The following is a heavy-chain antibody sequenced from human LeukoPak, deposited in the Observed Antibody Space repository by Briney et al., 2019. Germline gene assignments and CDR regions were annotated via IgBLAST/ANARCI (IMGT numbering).Heavy chain of an antibody. V-gene: IGHV3-23*01. CDR3: ARRHPSRHGDRRDAFDI. CDR2: ISGSGGST. Sequence: GGSQRLSCAASGFKFSDHYIDWVRQAPGKGLEWVSAISGSGGSTYYADSVKGRFTISRDNSKNTLYLQMNSLRAEDTAVYYCARRHPSRHGDRRDAFDIWGQGTMVTVSS. J-gene: IGHJ3*02. CDR1: GFKFSDHY. D-gene: IGHD4-17*01.